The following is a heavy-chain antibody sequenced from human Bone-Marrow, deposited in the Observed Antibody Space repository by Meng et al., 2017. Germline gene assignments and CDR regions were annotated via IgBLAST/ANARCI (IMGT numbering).Heavy chain of an antibody. CDR1: GFTFDDYG. D-gene: IGHD3-9*01. J-gene: IGHJ3*02. CDR3: AKGANYDILTGLKTDAFDI. Sequence: SLKISCAASGFTFDDYGMHWVRQAPGKGLEWVSGINWNSGRIGYADSVKGRFTISRDNAKNSLYLQMNSLRDEDMALYYCAKGANYDILTGLKTDAFDIWGQGTMVTVSS. CDR2: INWNSGRI. V-gene: IGHV3-9*03.